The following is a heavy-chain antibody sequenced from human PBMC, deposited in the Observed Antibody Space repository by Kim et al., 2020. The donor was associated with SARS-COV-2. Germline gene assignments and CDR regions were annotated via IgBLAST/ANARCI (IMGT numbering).Heavy chain of an antibody. Sequence: SETLSLTCAVYGGSFSGYYWSWIRQPPGKGLEWIGEINHSGSTNYNPSLKSRVTISVDTSKNQFSLKLSSVTAADTAVYYCARDLVAETDYWGQGTLVTVSS. CDR1: GGSFSGYY. D-gene: IGHD5-12*01. CDR3: ARDLVAETDY. CDR2: INHSGST. V-gene: IGHV4-34*01. J-gene: IGHJ4*02.